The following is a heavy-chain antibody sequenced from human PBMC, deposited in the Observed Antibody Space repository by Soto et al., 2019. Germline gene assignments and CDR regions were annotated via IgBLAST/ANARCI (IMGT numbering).Heavy chain of an antibody. V-gene: IGHV3-48*01. J-gene: IGHJ6*03. D-gene: IGHD3-3*01. CDR3: ARDDFWSGYPTYYMDV. CDR1: GFTFSSYS. CDR2: ISSSSSTI. Sequence: GSLRLSCAASGFTFSSYSMNWVRQAPGKGLEWVSYISSSSSTIYYADSVKGRLTISRDNAKNSLYLQMNSLRAEDTAVYYCARDDFWSGYPTYYMDVWGKGTTVTVSS.